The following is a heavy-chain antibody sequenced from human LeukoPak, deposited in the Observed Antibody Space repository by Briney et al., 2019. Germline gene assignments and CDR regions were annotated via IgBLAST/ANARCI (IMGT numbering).Heavy chain of an antibody. CDR3: ARGAYYDILTGYTINYFDY. V-gene: IGHV3-48*02. Sequence: GGSLRLSCAASGFTFSSYSMNWVRQAPGKGLEWVSYISSSSSTIYYAASVKGRFTISRDNAKNSLYLQMNSLRDEDTAVYYCARGAYYDILTGYTINYFDYWGQGTLVTVSS. CDR1: GFTFSSYS. D-gene: IGHD3-9*01. CDR2: ISSSSSTI. J-gene: IGHJ4*02.